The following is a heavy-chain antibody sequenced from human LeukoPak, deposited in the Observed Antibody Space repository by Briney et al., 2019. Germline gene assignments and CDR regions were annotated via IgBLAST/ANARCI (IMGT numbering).Heavy chain of an antibody. CDR2: INPNSGGT. J-gene: IGHJ6*02. CDR3: ARDIFLGYCSGGSCYSDYYYYGMDV. V-gene: IGHV1-2*02. D-gene: IGHD2-15*01. Sequence: ASVKVSCKASGYTFTGYYMHWVRQAPGQGLEWMGWINPNSGGTNYAQKFQGRVTMTRDTSISTAYVELSRLRSDDTAVYYCARDIFLGYCSGGSCYSDYYYYGMDVWGQGTTVTVSS. CDR1: GYTFTGYY.